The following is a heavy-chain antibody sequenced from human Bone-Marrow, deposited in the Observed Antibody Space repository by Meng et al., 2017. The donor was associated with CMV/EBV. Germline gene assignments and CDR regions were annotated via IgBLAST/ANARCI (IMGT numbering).Heavy chain of an antibody. CDR1: GYSFTSYW. CDR3: ARQEISSHLTVFAVVIKSEDAFDI. V-gene: IGHV5-51*01. CDR2: IYPGDSDT. D-gene: IGHD3-3*01. Sequence: GGSLRLSCKGSGYSFTSYWIGWVRQMPGKGLEWMGIIYPGDSDTRNSPSFQGQVTISADKSISTAYLQWSSLKASDTAMYYCARQEISSHLTVFAVVIKSEDAFDIWGQGTMVTVSS. J-gene: IGHJ3*02.